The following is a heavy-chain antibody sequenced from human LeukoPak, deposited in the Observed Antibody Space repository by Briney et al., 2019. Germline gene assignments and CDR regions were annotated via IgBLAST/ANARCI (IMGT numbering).Heavy chain of an antibody. J-gene: IGHJ5*02. CDR1: GYTFTHYY. D-gene: IGHD3-3*01. V-gene: IGHV1-2*02. CDR2: INPNSGDT. Sequence: ASVKVSCKASGYTFTHYYMHWVRQTPGQGLEWMGWINPNSGDTNYAQKFQGRVTMTRDTSIGTAYMELSRLRSDDTAVYYCARVFRPIFPPGGNWFDPWGQGTLVTVSS. CDR3: ARVFRPIFPPGGNWFDP.